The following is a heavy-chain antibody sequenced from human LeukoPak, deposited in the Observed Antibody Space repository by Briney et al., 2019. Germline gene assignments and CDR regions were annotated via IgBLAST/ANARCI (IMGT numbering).Heavy chain of an antibody. D-gene: IGHD6-6*01. CDR1: GYTFTGYY. V-gene: IGHV1-2*02. CDR3: ASSEYSSSSGYFDY. Sequence: GASVKVSCKASGYTFTGYYMHWVRQAPGQGLEWMGWINPNSGGTNYARKFQGRVTMTRDTSISTAYMELSRLRSDDTAVYYCASSEYSSSSGYFDYWGQGTLVTVSS. J-gene: IGHJ4*02. CDR2: INPNSGGT.